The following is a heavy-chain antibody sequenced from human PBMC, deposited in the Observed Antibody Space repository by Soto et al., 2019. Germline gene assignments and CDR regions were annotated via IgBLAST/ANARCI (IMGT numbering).Heavy chain of an antibody. CDR1: GFSFTSYE. D-gene: IGHD6-25*01. V-gene: IGHV3-48*03. Sequence: QLVESGGGLVQPVGSLRLSCAASGFSFTSYEMHWVRQAPGKGLEWISYISSTGSGRLYADSVKGRFTITRDNARHSMALQMNNLIAEDTATYDFVRDLHEPLAADVLRVAKGGQGTQFIVSS. CDR3: VRDLHEPLAADVLRVAK. J-gene: IGHJ4*02. CDR2: ISSTGSGR.